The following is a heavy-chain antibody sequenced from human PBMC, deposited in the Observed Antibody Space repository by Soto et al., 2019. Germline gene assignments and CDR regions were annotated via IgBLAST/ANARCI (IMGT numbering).Heavy chain of an antibody. Sequence: GGSLRLSCAASGFTFSSYGMHWVRQAPGKGLEWVAVIWYDGSNKYYADSVKGRFTISRDNSKNTLYLQMNSLRAEDTAVYYCARVGLESGGAFDIWGQGTMVTVSS. J-gene: IGHJ3*02. V-gene: IGHV3-33*01. CDR2: IWYDGSNK. CDR3: ARVGLESGGAFDI. D-gene: IGHD1-26*01. CDR1: GFTFSSYG.